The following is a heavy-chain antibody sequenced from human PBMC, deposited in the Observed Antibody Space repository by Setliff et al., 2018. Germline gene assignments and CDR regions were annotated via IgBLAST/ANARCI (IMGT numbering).Heavy chain of an antibody. J-gene: IGHJ3*02. D-gene: IGHD4-17*01. CDR1: GSAISSGHY. Sequence: SETLSLTCAVSGSAISSGHYWGWIRQPPGKGLEWIGSFRPSGKTYYNPSLKSRVTISVDTSKKHFSLKLTSVTAADKAVYYCVRDAGDGYGVDAYAGGGFDIWGQGTVVT. V-gene: IGHV4-38-2*02. CDR3: VRDAGDGYGVDAYAGGGFDI. CDR2: FRPSGKT.